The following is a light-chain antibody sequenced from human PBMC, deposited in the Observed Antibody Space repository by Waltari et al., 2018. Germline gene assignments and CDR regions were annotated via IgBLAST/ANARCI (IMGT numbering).Light chain of an antibody. Sequence: DIVMTQSPDSLAVSLGERATINCKSSQTILYTSNNKNYLAWYQHKPGQPPKLLIYWASTREYVVPDRFSGSGSGTDFTLTISSLQAEDVALYYCQQYYSTPQTFGQGTKVEIK. CDR1: QTILYTSNNKNY. J-gene: IGKJ1*01. CDR2: WAS. CDR3: QQYYSTPQT. V-gene: IGKV4-1*01.